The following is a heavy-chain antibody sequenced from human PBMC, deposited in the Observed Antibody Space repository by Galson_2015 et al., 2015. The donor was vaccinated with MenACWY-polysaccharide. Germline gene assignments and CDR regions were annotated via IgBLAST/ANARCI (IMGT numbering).Heavy chain of an antibody. CDR3: ARGGKYYYDSSGYLNWFDP. J-gene: IGHJ5*02. CDR2: SGHT. V-gene: IGHV1-8*01. Sequence: SGHTGYAQKFQGRVTMTRNTSISIAYMELSSLRSEDTAVYYCARGGKYYYDSSGYLNWFDPWGQGTLVTVSS. D-gene: IGHD3-22*01.